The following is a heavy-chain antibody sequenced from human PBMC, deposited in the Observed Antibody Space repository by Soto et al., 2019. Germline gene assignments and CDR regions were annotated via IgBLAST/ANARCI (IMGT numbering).Heavy chain of an antibody. D-gene: IGHD2-15*01. Sequence: GGSLRLSCAASGFTFSTYSMNWVRQAPGKGLEWVSSISSASSSMYYADSVKGRFTISRDNARNSLYLQMNSLRAEDTAVYYCARGGGSRGAFDVWGQGTMGTVSS. V-gene: IGHV3-21*01. J-gene: IGHJ3*01. CDR1: GFTFSTYS. CDR3: ARGGGSRGAFDV. CDR2: ISSASSSM.